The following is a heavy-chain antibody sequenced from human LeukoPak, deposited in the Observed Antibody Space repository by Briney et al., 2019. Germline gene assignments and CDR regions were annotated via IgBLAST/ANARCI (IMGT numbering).Heavy chain of an antibody. CDR2: IYTSGST. D-gene: IGHD1-26*01. V-gene: IGHV4-4*07. J-gene: IGHJ4*02. Sequence: SETLSLTCTASGGSISSYYWSWIRQPAGKGLEWIGRIYTSGSTNYNPSLKSRVTMSVDTSKNQFSLKLSSVTAADTAVYYCARASVQGASTYYFDYWGQGTLVTVSS. CDR1: GGSISSYY. CDR3: ARASVQGASTYYFDY.